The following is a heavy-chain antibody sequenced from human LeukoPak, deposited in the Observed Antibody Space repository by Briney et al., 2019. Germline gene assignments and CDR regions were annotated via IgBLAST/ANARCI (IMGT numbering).Heavy chain of an antibody. D-gene: IGHD3-22*01. CDR2: IRKRANSYIT. V-gene: IGHV3-72*01. CDR3: TRLNYYDGSGYYPDY. Sequence: PGGSLRLSCAASGFTFSDHHMDWVRQAPGGGLEWVGRIRKRANSYITKYAASVTGRFTISRDDSKNSMFLQMNSLRTEDTAVYYCTRLNYYDGSGYYPDYWGQGTLVTVSS. J-gene: IGHJ4*02. CDR1: GFTFSDHH.